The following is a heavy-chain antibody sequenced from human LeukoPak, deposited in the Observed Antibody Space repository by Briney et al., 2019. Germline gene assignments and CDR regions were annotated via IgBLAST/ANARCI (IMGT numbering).Heavy chain of an antibody. V-gene: IGHV4-39*01. CDR3: ARAHYDFWSGYYTLLFDY. CDR2: IYYSGST. J-gene: IGHJ4*02. CDR1: GGSISSSSYY. Sequence: SETLSLTCTVSGGSISSSSYYWGWIRQPPGKGLEWIGSIYYSGSTYYNPSLKSRVTMSVDTSKNQFSLKLSSVTAADTAVYYCARAHYDFWSGYYTLLFDYWGQGTLVTVSS. D-gene: IGHD3-3*01.